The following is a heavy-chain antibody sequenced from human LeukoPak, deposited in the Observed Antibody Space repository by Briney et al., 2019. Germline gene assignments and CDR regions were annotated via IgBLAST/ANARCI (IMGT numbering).Heavy chain of an antibody. J-gene: IGHJ4*02. Sequence: GGSLRLSCAASGFTFNNYAMSWVRQAPGKGLEWVSAILGSGRSAYYADSVKGRFTISRDNSKNSLFLQMNSLRVEDTALYCCSKMGDYDVFTGYYDPDFWGQGTLVTVSA. CDR3: SKMGDYDVFTGYYDPDF. D-gene: IGHD3-9*01. V-gene: IGHV3-23*01. CDR1: GFTFNNYA. CDR2: ILGSGRSA.